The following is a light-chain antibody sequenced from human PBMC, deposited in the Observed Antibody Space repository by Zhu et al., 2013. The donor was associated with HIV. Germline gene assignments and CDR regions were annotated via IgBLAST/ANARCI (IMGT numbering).Light chain of an antibody. CDR1: QTILNDVNDRHY. CDR3: QQYFSLPYT. V-gene: IGKV4-1*01. J-gene: IGKJ2*01. Sequence: SQSPNFLSVSVGERAVINCTSSQTILNDVNDRHYLGWYKQILGQPPQLLIYWASTREVGVPERFTGNGSATDFTLAINNVQPEDAATYYCQQYFSLPYTFAQGTKVEV. CDR2: WAS.